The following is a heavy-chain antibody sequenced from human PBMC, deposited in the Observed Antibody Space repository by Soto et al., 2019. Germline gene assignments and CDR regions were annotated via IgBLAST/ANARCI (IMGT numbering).Heavy chain of an antibody. Sequence: QVQLQESGPGLVKPSETLSLTCTVSGGSISSYYWSWIRQPPGKGLEWIGYIYYSGSTNYNPSHKSRVTKSVDTSKNQFSLKLSSVTAGDTAVYYCARDRGYSSRWSQPDDYYYGMDVWGQGTTVTVSS. D-gene: IGHD6-13*01. CDR3: ARDRGYSSRWSQPDDYYYGMDV. V-gene: IGHV4-59*01. CDR1: GGSISSYY. J-gene: IGHJ6*02. CDR2: IYYSGST.